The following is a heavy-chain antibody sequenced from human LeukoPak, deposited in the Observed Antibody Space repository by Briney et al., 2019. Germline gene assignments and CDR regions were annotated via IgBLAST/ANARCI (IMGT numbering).Heavy chain of an antibody. CDR3: ARPLSGSSSWHGDAFDI. D-gene: IGHD6-13*01. Sequence: SETLSLTCTVSGGSISSSTYYWGWMRQPPGKGLEWIGSIYYSGSTYYNASLKSRVTISADTSKNQLSLKLSSVTAADTAVYYCARPLSGSSSWHGDAFDIWGQGTMVTVSS. V-gene: IGHV4-39*01. J-gene: IGHJ3*02. CDR2: IYYSGST. CDR1: GGSISSSTYY.